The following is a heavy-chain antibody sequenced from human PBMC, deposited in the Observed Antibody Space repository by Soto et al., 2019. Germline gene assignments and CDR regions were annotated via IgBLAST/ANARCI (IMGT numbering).Heavy chain of an antibody. J-gene: IGHJ4*02. CDR2: IKHDGSVQ. CDR1: GFTFSGYW. CDR3: ARAPYSNGWYRFDL. V-gene: IGHV3-7*03. Sequence: QLVEFGGGLVQPGGSLRLSCEASGFTFSGYWMSWVRQAPGKGLEWVADIKHDGSVQYYVDSVKGRFTISRDNAKKLLYLQMNGLRAEDTALYYCARAPYSNGWYRFDLWGQGTLVTVSS. D-gene: IGHD6-19*01.